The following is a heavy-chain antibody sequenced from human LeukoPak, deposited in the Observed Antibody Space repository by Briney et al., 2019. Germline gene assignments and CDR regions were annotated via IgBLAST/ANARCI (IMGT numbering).Heavy chain of an antibody. V-gene: IGHV1-69*13. D-gene: IGHD3-22*01. CDR1: GGTFTSYA. CDR3: ARDRGSSGYYYSPFDY. CDR2: IITIFGTA. Sequence: SVKVSCKASGGTFTSYAISWVRQAPGQGLEWMGGIITIFGTANYAQKFPGRVTITADESTSTAYMELSSLRSEDTAVYYCARDRGSSGYYYSPFDYWGQGTLVTVSS. J-gene: IGHJ4*02.